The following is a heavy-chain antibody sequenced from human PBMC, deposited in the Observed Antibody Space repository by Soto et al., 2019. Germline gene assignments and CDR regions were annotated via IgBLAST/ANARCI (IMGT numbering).Heavy chain of an antibody. CDR1: GGSFSGYY. CDR3: ARGRIRYYYGSGSGGYGMDV. V-gene: IGHV4-34*01. J-gene: IGHJ6*02. D-gene: IGHD3-10*01. Sequence: WETLSLTCAVYGGSFSGYYWSWIRQPPGKGLEWIGEINHSGSTNYNPSLKSRVTISVDTSKNQFSLKLSSVTAADTAVYYCARGRIRYYYGSGSGGYGMDVWGQGTTVTVSS. CDR2: INHSGST.